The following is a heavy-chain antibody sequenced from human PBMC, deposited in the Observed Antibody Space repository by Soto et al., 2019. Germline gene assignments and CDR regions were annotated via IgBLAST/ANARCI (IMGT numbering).Heavy chain of an antibody. V-gene: IGHV3-13*01. D-gene: IGHD4-17*01. CDR1: GFTFSSYD. CDR3: ARSGDYGDYDAFDI. Sequence: VQLVESGGGLVQPGGSLRLSCAASGFTFSSYDMHWVRQATGKGLEWVSAIGTAGDTYYPGSVKGRFTISRENAKNSLYLQMNSLRAGDTAVYYCARSGDYGDYDAFDIWGQGTMVTVSS. J-gene: IGHJ3*02. CDR2: IGTAGDT.